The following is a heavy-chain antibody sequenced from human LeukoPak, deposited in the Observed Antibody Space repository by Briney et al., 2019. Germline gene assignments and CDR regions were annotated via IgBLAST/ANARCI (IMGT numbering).Heavy chain of an antibody. CDR3: ARVGYYGSGSYYNDYGMDV. J-gene: IGHJ6*02. Sequence: ASVKVSCKASGYTFTSYAIHWVRQAPGQRLEWMGWINAGNGNTKYSQKFQGRVTIARDTSASTAYMELSSLRSEDTAVYYCARVGYYGSGSYYNDYGMDVWGQGTTVTVSS. V-gene: IGHV1-3*01. CDR2: INAGNGNT. CDR1: GYTFTSYA. D-gene: IGHD3-10*01.